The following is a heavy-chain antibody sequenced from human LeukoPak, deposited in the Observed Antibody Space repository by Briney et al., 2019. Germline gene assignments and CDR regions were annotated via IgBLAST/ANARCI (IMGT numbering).Heavy chain of an antibody. D-gene: IGHD4/OR15-4a*01. Sequence: GGSLRLSCAASGFTFDDYAMHWVRQAPGKGLEWVSLISWDGGSTYYADSVKGRFTISRDNSKNSLYLQMNSLRAEDTALYYCAKGANPYYYMDVWGKGTTVTVSS. CDR3: AKGANPYYYMDV. V-gene: IGHV3-43D*03. CDR1: GFTFDDYA. J-gene: IGHJ6*03. CDR2: ISWDGGST.